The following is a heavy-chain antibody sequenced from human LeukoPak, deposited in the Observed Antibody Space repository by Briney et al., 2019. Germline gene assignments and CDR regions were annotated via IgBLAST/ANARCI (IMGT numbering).Heavy chain of an antibody. V-gene: IGHV4-39*01. J-gene: IGHJ4*02. CDR1: GDSIGGSNYY. D-gene: IGHD6-13*01. Sequence: SETLSLTCTVSGDSIGGSNYYWAWIRQSPGKGLEWIGSVFYSGNTYYNPSPKSRVTISVDTSKNQFSLNLYSVTAADTATYYCARRGITYSSSFFAYWGQGTLVTVSS. CDR3: ARRGITYSSSFFAY. CDR2: VFYSGNT.